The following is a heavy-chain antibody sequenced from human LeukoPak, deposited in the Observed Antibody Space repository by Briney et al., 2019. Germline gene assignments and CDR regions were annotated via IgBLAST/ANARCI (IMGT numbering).Heavy chain of an antibody. J-gene: IGHJ4*02. CDR2: IYPHSGGT. Sequence: GPTVTVSSKASIYIYSGYYIHWVRQAPGQGPEWMGWIYPHSGGTHYAQKFQGRVTMTRDTSISTAYMELSRLRSDDTAVYYCARDQVDAGSYFAFFDYWGQGTLVTVPS. CDR3: ARDQVDAGSYFAFFDY. D-gene: IGHD1-26*01. V-gene: IGHV1-2*02. CDR1: IYIYSGYY.